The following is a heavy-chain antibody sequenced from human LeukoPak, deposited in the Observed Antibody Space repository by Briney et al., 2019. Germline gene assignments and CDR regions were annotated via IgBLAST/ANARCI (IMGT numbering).Heavy chain of an antibody. V-gene: IGHV4-59*01. Sequence: PSETLSLTCTVSGGSISSYYWSWIRQPPGKGLEWIGYIYYSGSTNYNPSLKSRVTISVDTPKNQFSLKLSSVTAADTAVYYCARVEDCSSTSCLGAFDIRGQGTMVTVSS. J-gene: IGHJ3*02. CDR1: GGSISSYY. CDR3: ARVEDCSSTSCLGAFDI. CDR2: IYYSGST. D-gene: IGHD2-2*01.